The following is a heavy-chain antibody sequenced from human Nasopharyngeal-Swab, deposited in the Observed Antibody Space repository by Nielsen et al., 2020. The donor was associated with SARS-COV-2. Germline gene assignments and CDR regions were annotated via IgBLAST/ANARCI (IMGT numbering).Heavy chain of an antibody. CDR1: GGSISSYY. V-gene: IGHV4-59*01. D-gene: IGHD2-8*01. CDR2: LYYIGST. CDR3: AAYCTNGVCYDYFDH. Sequence: SETLSLTCTGAGGSISSYYWSWIRQPPGKGLEWIGYLYYIGSTNYNPSLKSRVTISVDTSKNQFSLKLRSVTAADTAVYYCAAYCTNGVCYDYFDHWGQGTLVTVSS. J-gene: IGHJ4*02.